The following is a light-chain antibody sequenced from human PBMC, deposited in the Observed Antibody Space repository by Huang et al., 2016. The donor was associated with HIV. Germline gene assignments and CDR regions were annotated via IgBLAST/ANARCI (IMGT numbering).Light chain of an antibody. V-gene: IGKV1-39*01. CDR1: QNISKS. CDR2: ASS. CDR3: QQSFSVPRT. Sequence: DIQMPQSPSSLSASVGDRVTFSCRASQNISKSLNWYHQKPGKAPKLVIYASSNLHVGVPSRFSGSGSGTLFTLSIRRLQPEDFGTYFCQQSFSVPRTFGRGTKVE. J-gene: IGKJ1*01.